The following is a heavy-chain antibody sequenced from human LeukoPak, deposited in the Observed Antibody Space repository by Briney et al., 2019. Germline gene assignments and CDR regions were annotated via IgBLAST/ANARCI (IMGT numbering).Heavy chain of an antibody. CDR2: IYTSGST. CDR3: ARDSTSLTWSPT. Sequence: SETLSLTCTVSGGSISSGSYYWSWIRQPAGKGLEWIGRIYTSGSTNYNPSLKSRVTISVDTSKNQFSLKLSSVTAADTAVYYRARDSTSLTWSPTWGQGTLVTVSS. CDR1: GGSISSGSYY. J-gene: IGHJ5*02. D-gene: IGHD2-2*01. V-gene: IGHV4-61*02.